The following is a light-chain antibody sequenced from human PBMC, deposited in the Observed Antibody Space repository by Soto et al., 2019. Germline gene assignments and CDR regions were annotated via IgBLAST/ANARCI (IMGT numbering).Light chain of an antibody. CDR1: QSVSSY. J-gene: IGKJ4*01. Sequence: EIVMTESPATLSVSPLEIATLSCRASQSVSSYLAWYQQKPGQPPRLLIYDTSNRATGIPARFSGSRSGTDFTLTISRLEPEDFAVYYCQQHGSSPLTFGGGTKVDIK. CDR2: DTS. V-gene: IGKV3-20*01. CDR3: QQHGSSPLT.